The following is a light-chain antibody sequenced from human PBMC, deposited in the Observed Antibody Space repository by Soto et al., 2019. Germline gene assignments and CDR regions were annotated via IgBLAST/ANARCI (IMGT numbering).Light chain of an antibody. J-gene: IGLJ1*01. V-gene: IGLV2-14*01. Sequence: QSVLAQRSSVSGSPGQSITISFTGTSSDVGGYNYVSWYQQHPGKAPKLMIYEVSDRPSGVSNRFSGSKSGNTASLTISGLQAEDEADYYCSSYTITSTYVFGTGTKVTVL. CDR1: SSDVGGYNY. CDR3: SSYTITSTYV. CDR2: EVS.